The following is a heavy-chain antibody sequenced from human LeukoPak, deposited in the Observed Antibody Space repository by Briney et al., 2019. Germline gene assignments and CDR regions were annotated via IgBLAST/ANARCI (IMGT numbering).Heavy chain of an antibody. CDR2: IGTTSTFI. J-gene: IGHJ4*02. CDR1: GFTFTSFT. CDR3: AKAHPGFDY. V-gene: IGHV3-21*01. Sequence: GGSLRLSCAASGFTFTSFTMNWVRQAPGKGLEWVASIGTTSTFIHYADSVKGRFTISRDNAKNSLSLQMNSLRAEDTAVYYCAKAHPGFDYWGQGTLVTVSS.